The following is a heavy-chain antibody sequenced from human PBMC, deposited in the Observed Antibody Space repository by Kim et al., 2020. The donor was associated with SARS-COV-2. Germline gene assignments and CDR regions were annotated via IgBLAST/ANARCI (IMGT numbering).Heavy chain of an antibody. J-gene: IGHJ4*02. D-gene: IGHD3-9*01. CDR3: ARRGTYYDILTGYYLGGVDY. Sequence: RFTISRDTAKNSLYLQMNSLRAEDTAVYYCARRGTYYDILTGYYLGGVDYWGQGTLVTVSS. V-gene: IGHV3-11*04.